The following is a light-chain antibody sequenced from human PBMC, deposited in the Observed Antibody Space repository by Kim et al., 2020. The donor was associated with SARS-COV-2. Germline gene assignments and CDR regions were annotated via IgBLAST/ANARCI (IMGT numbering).Light chain of an antibody. CDR1: SSDVGGYNY. CDR3: CSYAGSYTNYV. J-gene: IGLJ1*01. CDR2: DVS. Sequence: SVTISCTGSSSDVGGYNYVSWYQQHPGKAPKPMIYDVSKRPSGVPDRFSGSKSGNTASLTISGLQAEDEVDYYCCSYAGSYTNYVFGTGTKVTVL. V-gene: IGLV2-11*01.